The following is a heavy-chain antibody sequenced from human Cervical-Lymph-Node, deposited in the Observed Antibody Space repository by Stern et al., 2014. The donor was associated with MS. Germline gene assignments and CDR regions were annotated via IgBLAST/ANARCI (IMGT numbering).Heavy chain of an antibody. J-gene: IGHJ4*02. V-gene: IGHV1-69*01. CDR3: ARHQGGIAAN. CDR2: ISPLFGTT. D-gene: IGHD6-13*01. Sequence: VHLVESGAEVKKPGSSMKVSCKASGGSFSTFDIIWVRQAPGQGLELLGGISPLFGTTNYVQKFQGRVTMTADASTSTAYMELSSLRSEDTAVYYCARHQGGIAANWGQGTLVTVSS. CDR1: GGSFSTFD.